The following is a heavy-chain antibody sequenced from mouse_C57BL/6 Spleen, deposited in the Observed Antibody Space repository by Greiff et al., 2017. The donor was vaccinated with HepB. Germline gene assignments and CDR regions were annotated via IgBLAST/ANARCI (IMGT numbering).Heavy chain of an antibody. Sequence: EVQVVESGGDLVKPGGSLKLSCAASGFTFSSYGMSWVRQTPDKRLEWVATISSGGSYTYYPDSVKGRFTISRDNAKNTLYLQMSSLKSEDTAMYYCARRVYDYDWFAYWGQGTLVTVSA. CDR3: ARRVYDYDWFAY. CDR1: GFTFSSYG. V-gene: IGHV5-6*01. CDR2: ISSGGSYT. D-gene: IGHD2-4*01. J-gene: IGHJ3*01.